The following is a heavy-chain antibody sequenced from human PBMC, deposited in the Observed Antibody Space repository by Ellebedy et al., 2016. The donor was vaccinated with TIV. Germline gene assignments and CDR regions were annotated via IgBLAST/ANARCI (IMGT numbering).Heavy chain of an antibody. D-gene: IGHD3-22*01. CDR1: GGSISSSSYY. V-gene: IGHV4-39*07. Sequence: SETLSLXXTVSGGSISSSSYYWGWIRQPPGKGLEWIGSIYYSGSTYYNPSLKSRVTISVDTSKNQFSLKLSSVTAADTAVYYCARVDGSGYSSGNAFDIWGQGTMVTVSS. CDR3: ARVDGSGYSSGNAFDI. J-gene: IGHJ3*02. CDR2: IYYSGST.